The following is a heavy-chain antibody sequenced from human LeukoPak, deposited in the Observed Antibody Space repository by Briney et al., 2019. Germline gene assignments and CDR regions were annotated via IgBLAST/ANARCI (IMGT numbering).Heavy chain of an antibody. D-gene: IGHD6-13*01. CDR2: INHSGST. CDR3: ARGIGYSSSWYRRNWFDP. J-gene: IGHJ5*02. CDR1: GGSFSGYC. Sequence: SETLSLTCAVYGGSFSGYCWSWIRQPPGKGLEWIGEINHSGSTNYNPSLKSRVTISVDTSKNQFSLKLSSVTAADTAVYYCARGIGYSSSWYRRNWFDPWGQGTLVTVSS. V-gene: IGHV4-34*01.